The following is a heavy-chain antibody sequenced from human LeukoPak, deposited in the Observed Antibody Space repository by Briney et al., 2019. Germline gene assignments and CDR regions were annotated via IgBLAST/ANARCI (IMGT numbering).Heavy chain of an antibody. D-gene: IGHD4-17*01. CDR2: IYSGGST. CDR3: AREGLRRYFDY. Sequence: GGSLRLSCTASGFTVSSNYMSWDRQATGKGLEWVSVIYSGGSTYYADSVKGRFTISRDNSKSTLYLQMNSLRAEDTAVYYCAREGLRRYFDYWGQGTLVTVSS. V-gene: IGHV3-66*01. J-gene: IGHJ4*02. CDR1: GFTVSSNY.